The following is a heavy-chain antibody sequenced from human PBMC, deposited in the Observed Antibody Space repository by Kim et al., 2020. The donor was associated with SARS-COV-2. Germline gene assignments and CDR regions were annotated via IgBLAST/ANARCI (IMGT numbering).Heavy chain of an antibody. CDR1: GGSISSYY. V-gene: IGHV4-59*01. CDR3: AGGRRGILGSTFDY. Sequence: SETLSLTCTVSGGSISSYYWSWIRQPPGKGLEWIGYIHYSGSTNYNPSLKSRVTISVDTSKSQFSLKLSSVTAADTALYYCAGGRRGILGSTFDYGGEGSLVTVSS. CDR2: IHYSGST. D-gene: IGHD1-26*01. J-gene: IGHJ4*02.